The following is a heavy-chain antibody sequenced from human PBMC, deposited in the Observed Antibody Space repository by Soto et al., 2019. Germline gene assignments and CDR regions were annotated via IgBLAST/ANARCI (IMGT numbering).Heavy chain of an antibody. Sequence: PSETLSLTCTVSGGSISSYYWSWPRQPPGKGLEWIGYIYYSGSTNYNPSLKSRVTISVDTSKNQFSLKLSSVTAADTAVYYCARRHSSPFAIWGQGTTVTVSS. CDR3: ARRHSSPFAI. CDR2: IYYSGST. D-gene: IGHD6-19*01. J-gene: IGHJ3*02. CDR1: GGSISSYY. V-gene: IGHV4-59*08.